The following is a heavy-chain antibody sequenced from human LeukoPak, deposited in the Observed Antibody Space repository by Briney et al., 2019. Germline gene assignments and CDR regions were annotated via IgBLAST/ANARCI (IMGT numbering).Heavy chain of an antibody. J-gene: IGHJ3*02. CDR1: GYTFTSYG. D-gene: IGHD6-19*01. Sequence: ASVKVSCTASGYTFTSYGITWVRQAPGQGLEWMGWISAYNGDTNYPQKLQGRVTMTTDTSTSTAYMELRSLRSDDTAVYYCARDRVGIAVSGTPWGAFDIWGQGTMVTVS. CDR3: ARDRVGIAVSGTPWGAFDI. V-gene: IGHV1-18*01. CDR2: ISAYNGDT.